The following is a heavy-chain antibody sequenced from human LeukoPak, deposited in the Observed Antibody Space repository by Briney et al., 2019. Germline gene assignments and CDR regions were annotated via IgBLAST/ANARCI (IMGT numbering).Heavy chain of an antibody. V-gene: IGHV4-59*01. J-gene: IGHJ4*02. CDR1: GGSISSYY. CDR3: ARSGSSGKVDY. CDR2: IYYSGST. Sequence: KPSETLSLTCTVSGGSISSYYWSWIRQPPGKGLGWIGYIYYSGSTNYNPSLKSRVTISVDTSKNQFSLKLSSVTAADTAVYYCARSGSSGKVDYWGQGTLVTVSS. D-gene: IGHD3-10*01.